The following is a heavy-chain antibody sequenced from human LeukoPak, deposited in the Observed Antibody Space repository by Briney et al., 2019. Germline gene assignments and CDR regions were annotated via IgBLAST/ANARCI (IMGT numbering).Heavy chain of an antibody. CDR2: ISSSSSYI. D-gene: IGHD2-2*01. J-gene: IGHJ5*02. CDR1: GFTSSSYS. V-gene: IGHV3-21*01. CDR3: ATIVVAGT. Sequence: SGGSLRLSCAASGFTSSSYSMNWVRQAPGKGLEWVSSISSSSSYIYYADSVKGRFTISRDNAKNSLYLQMNSLRAEDTAVYYCATIVVAGTWGQGTLVTVSS.